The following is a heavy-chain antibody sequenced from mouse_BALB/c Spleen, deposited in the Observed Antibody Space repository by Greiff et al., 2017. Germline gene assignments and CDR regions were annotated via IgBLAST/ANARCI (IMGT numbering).Heavy chain of an antibody. CDR3: ARGDGYDGAMDY. Sequence: EVMLVESGGGLVQPGGSRKLSCAASGFTFSSFGMHWVRQAPEKGLEWVAYISSGSSTIYYADTVKGRFTISRDNPKNTLFLQITSLRSEDTAMYYCARGDGYDGAMDYWGQGTSVTVSS. CDR2: ISSGSSTI. J-gene: IGHJ4*01. CDR1: GFTFSSFG. D-gene: IGHD2-2*01. V-gene: IGHV5-17*02.